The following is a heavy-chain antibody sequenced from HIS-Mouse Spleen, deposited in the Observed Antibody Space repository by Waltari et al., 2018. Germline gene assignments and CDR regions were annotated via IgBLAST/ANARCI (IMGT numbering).Heavy chain of an antibody. J-gene: IGHJ4*02. CDR3: ARRYSGYDLGY. Sequence: QVQLVESGGGVVQPGRSLRLSCAASGFTFSSYAMHWVRQAPGQGLGWVAVISYDGSTKYYADSVKGRFTISRDNSKNTLYLQMNSLRAEDTAVYYCARRYSGYDLGYWGQGTLVTVSS. CDR1: GFTFSSYA. CDR2: ISYDGSTK. D-gene: IGHD5-12*01. V-gene: IGHV3-30*01.